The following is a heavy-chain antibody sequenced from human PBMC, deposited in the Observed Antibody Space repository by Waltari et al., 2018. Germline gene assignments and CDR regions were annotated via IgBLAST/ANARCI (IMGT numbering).Heavy chain of an antibody. J-gene: IGHJ6*02. CDR1: GYTFTGYY. Sequence: QVQLVQSGAEVKKPGASVKVSCKASGYTFTGYYMHWVRQAPGQGIEWMGWINPNSGGTNYAQKFQGRVTMTRDTSISTAYMELSRLRSDDTAVYYCARDRITIFGVVIPSYGMDVWGQGTTVTVSS. V-gene: IGHV1-2*02. CDR2: INPNSGGT. CDR3: ARDRITIFGVVIPSYGMDV. D-gene: IGHD3-3*01.